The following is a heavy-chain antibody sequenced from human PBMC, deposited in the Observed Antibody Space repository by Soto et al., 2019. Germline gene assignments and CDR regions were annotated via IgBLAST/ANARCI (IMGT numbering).Heavy chain of an antibody. V-gene: IGHV4-34*01. J-gene: IGHJ4*02. D-gene: IGHD6-19*01. Sequence: SETLSLTCAVYGGSFSGYYWSWIRQPPGKGLEWIGEINHSGSTNYNPSLKSRVTISVDTSKNQFSLKLSSATAADTAVYYCARGQRRGGSSGWSLWGQGTLVTVSS. CDR1: GGSFSGYY. CDR2: INHSGST. CDR3: ARGQRRGGSSGWSL.